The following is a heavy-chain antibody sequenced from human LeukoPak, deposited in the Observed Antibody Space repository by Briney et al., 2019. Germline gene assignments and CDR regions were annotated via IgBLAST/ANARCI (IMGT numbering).Heavy chain of an antibody. V-gene: IGHV4-39*07. J-gene: IGHJ5*02. CDR2: IYYSGNT. D-gene: IGHD5-12*01. Sequence: SQTLSLTCTVSGGSISSGSYYWSWIRQPPGKGLEWIGTIYYSGNTYYSPSHKSRVTVSVDTSKNQFSLKLTSVTAADTAVYYCARGVNSGYDPNWFDPWGQGTLVTVSS. CDR1: GGSISSGSYY. CDR3: ARGVNSGYDPNWFDP.